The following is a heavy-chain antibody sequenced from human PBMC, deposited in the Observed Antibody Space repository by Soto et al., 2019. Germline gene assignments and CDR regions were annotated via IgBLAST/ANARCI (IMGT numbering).Heavy chain of an antibody. CDR2: ISWNSGSI. Sequence: PGGSLRLSCAASGFTFDDYAMHWVRQAPGKGLEWVSGISWNSGSIGYADSVKGRFTISRDNAKNSLYLQMNSLRAEDTALYYCAKSLYPWVNPLFAYWGQGTLVTVSS. V-gene: IGHV3-9*01. J-gene: IGHJ4*02. CDR1: GFTFDDYA. D-gene: IGHD1-26*01. CDR3: AKSLYPWVNPLFAY.